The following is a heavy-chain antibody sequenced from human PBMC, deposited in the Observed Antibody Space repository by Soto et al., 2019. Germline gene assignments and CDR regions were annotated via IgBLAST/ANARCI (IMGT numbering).Heavy chain of an antibody. CDR1: GFTFSSYW. CDR3: ARERYFDWYYYYGMDV. Sequence: GGSLRLSCAASGFTFSSYWMHWVRQAPGKGLVWVSRINSDGSSTSYADSVKGRFTISRDNAKNTLYLQMNSLRAEDTAVYYCARERYFDWYYYYGMDVWGQGTTVTVSS. V-gene: IGHV3-74*01. D-gene: IGHD3-9*01. J-gene: IGHJ6*02. CDR2: INSDGSST.